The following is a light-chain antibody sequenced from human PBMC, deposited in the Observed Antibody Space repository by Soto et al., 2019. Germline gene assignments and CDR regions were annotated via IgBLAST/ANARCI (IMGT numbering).Light chain of an antibody. V-gene: IGLV2-23*01. CDR3: CSYAGSSTFYWV. J-gene: IGLJ3*02. Sequence: QSVLTQPASVSGSPGQSITISCTGTRSDVGSYNLVSWYQQHPGKAPKLMIYEGSKRPSGVSNRFSGSKSGNTASLTISGLQAEDEADYYCCSYAGSSTFYWVFGGGTKLTVL. CDR1: RSDVGSYNL. CDR2: EGS.